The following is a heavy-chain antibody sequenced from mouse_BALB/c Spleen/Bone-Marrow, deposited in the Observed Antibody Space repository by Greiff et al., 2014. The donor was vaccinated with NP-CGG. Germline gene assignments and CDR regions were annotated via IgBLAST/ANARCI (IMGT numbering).Heavy chain of an antibody. Sequence: VMLVESGAGLVRPGTSVKMSCKAAGYTFTNYWIGWIKQRPGHGLEWIGDIYCGGGYTNYNEKFKGKATLTADTSSNTTYMHLSSLTSEDSAIYYCAREGSYWGQGTLVTVSA. J-gene: IGHJ3*01. CDR1: GYTFTNYW. CDR2: IYCGGGYT. V-gene: IGHV1-63*02. CDR3: AREGSY.